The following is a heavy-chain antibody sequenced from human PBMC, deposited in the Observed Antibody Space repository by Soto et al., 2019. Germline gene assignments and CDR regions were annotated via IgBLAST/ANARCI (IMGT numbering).Heavy chain of an antibody. CDR1: GYTFTTYY. V-gene: IGHV1-46*01. Sequence: QVQLVQSGAEVKRPGASVKVSCKASGYTFTTYYMHWVRQAPGQGLEWFGIINHNCGSTTYAQKFQVRVTMTRDTSTSTVYLELSSLRSEDTAVYYCARAGYCSGGTCFHGNCDYWGQGTLVTVSA. CDR3: ARAGYCSGGTCFHGNCDY. CDR2: INHNCGST. D-gene: IGHD2-15*01. J-gene: IGHJ4*02.